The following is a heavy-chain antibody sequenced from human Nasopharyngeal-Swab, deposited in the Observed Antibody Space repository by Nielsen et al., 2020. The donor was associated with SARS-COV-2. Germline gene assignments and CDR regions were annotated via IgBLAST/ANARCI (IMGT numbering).Heavy chain of an antibody. CDR1: GLGFSNYE. J-gene: IGHJ3*02. CDR2: ISTTTATI. Sequence: GGSLSLSCSVSGLGFSNYEMNCVRQAPWKGLACISYISTTTATIYYADSVKGRFTISRDNAKNSLYLQMNSLRAEDTAVYYCAREVPYSGHDDAFDIWGQGTMVTVSA. V-gene: IGHV3-48*03. D-gene: IGHD5-12*01. CDR3: AREVPYSGHDDAFDI.